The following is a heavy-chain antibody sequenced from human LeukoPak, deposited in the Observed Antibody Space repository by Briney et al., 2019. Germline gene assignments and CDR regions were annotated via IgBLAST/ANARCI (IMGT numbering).Heavy chain of an antibody. CDR2: ITTYNGNT. J-gene: IGHJ5*02. D-gene: IGHD2-15*01. Sequence: AAVKVSCKASGYTFTSYGITWVRQAPGQGLEWMGWITTYNGNTYYAQNFQGRVTMTADTSTSTAYMEVRSLRSDDTAVYYCARLSPPIASFCSGGTCYSGGFDPWGQGTLVTVSS. CDR1: GYTFTSYG. CDR3: ARLSPPIASFCSGGTCYSGGFDP. V-gene: IGHV1-18*01.